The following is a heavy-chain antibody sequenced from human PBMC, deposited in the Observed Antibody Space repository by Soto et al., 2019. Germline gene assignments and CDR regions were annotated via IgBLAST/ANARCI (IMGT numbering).Heavy chain of an antibody. J-gene: IGHJ6*02. Sequence: GSLRLSCAASGFTFSSYSMNWVRQAPGKGLEWVSSISSSSSYIYYADSVKGRFTISRDNAKNSLYLQMNSLRAEDTAVYYCARDRYYDFWSGYYSYGMDVWGQGTTVTVS. D-gene: IGHD3-3*01. V-gene: IGHV3-21*01. CDR1: GFTFSSYS. CDR3: ARDRYYDFWSGYYSYGMDV. CDR2: ISSSSSYI.